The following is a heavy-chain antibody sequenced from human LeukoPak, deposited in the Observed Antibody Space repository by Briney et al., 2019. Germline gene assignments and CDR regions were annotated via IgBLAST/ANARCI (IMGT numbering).Heavy chain of an antibody. CDR2: IWYDGSNK. V-gene: IGHV3-33*06. D-gene: IGHD3-10*01. J-gene: IGHJ4*02. CDR1: GFTFSSYG. CDR3: AKHAYGSGKQAIDY. Sequence: GGSLTLSCAASGFTFSSYGMHWVRQAPGKGLEWVAVIWYDGSNKYYADSVKGRFTISRDNSKNTLYLQMNSLRAEDTAVYYCAKHAYGSGKQAIDYWGQGTLVTVSS.